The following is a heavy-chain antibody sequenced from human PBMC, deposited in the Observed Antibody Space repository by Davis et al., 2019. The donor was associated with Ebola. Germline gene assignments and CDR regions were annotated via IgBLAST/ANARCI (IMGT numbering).Heavy chain of an antibody. J-gene: IGHJ5*02. CDR1: GFTFSSYG. Sequence: GGSLRLSCAASGFTFSSYGMHWVRQAPGKGLEWVAVIWYDGSNKYYVDSVKGRFTISRDNSKNMLYLQMSSLRAEDTAVYYCAKEAHIVGFDPWGRGTLVTVSS. D-gene: IGHD2-21*01. CDR3: AKEAHIVGFDP. CDR2: IWYDGSNK. V-gene: IGHV3-30*02.